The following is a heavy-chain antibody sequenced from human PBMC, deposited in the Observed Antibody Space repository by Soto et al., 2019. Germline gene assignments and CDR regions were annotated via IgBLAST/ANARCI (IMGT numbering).Heavy chain of an antibody. J-gene: IGHJ3*01. D-gene: IGHD3-22*01. Sequence: QVQLQESGPGLVKPSQTLSLTCTVSGGSISSGDFYWSWIRQPPGKGLEWIGFIYYSGATYDNPSLKSRIIISIDTSKHQFSLKLSSVTAADTAVSYCASVNYDSRAFDFWGQGTMVTVSS. CDR1: GGSISSGDFY. CDR2: IYYSGAT. CDR3: ASVNYDSRAFDF. V-gene: IGHV4-30-4*01.